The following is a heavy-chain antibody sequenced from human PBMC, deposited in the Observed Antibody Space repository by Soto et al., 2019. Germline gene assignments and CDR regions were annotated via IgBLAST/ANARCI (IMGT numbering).Heavy chain of an antibody. J-gene: IGHJ4*02. CDR1: GGCLSRGGYS. D-gene: IGHD6-6*01. Sequence: SETRSLTCAVSGGCLSRGGYSWSWIRQPPGKGLEWIGYIYHSGSTYYNPSLKSRVTISVDRSKNQFSLKLSSVTAADTAVYYCAGGIEARPLGYWGQGTLVTVSS. CDR3: AGGIEARPLGY. V-gene: IGHV4-30-2*01. CDR2: IYHSGST.